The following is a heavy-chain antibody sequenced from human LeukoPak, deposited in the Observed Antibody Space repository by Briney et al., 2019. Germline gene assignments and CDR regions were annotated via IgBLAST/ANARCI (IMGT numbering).Heavy chain of an antibody. D-gene: IGHD4-17*01. J-gene: IGHJ2*01. V-gene: IGHV4-61*02. CDR3: ARGTKSSRVTVPTSFWYFDL. CDR2: VHTTGSL. CDR1: GGSITSGIYH. Sequence: SETLSLTCTVSGGSITSGIYHWNWIRQSAERGLEWIGRVHTTGSLDYNPSLKSRVTISMDTSSNHFSLMLSSVTTADTAVYYCARGTKSSRVTVPTSFWYFDLWGRGTLVTVSS.